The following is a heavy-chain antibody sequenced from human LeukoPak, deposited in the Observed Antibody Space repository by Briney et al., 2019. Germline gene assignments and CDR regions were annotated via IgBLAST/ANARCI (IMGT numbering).Heavy chain of an antibody. CDR3: ARGRIAAAGPIDY. V-gene: IGHV3-11*05. J-gene: IGHJ4*02. Sequence: AGWSLRLSCAASGFTFSDYYMSWIRQAPGQGLEWISYISSSSSYTNYADSVKGRFTMSRDNAKNSLYLQMNSLRVEDTAVYYCARGRIAAAGPIDYWGQGTLVTVSS. CDR1: GFTFSDYY. CDR2: ISSSSSYT. D-gene: IGHD6-13*01.